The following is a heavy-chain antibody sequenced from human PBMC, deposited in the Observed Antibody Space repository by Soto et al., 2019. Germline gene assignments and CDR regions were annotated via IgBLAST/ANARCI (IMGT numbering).Heavy chain of an antibody. D-gene: IGHD3-22*01. CDR2: IYYSGST. J-gene: IGHJ6*02. CDR3: ARELRYYDSSGQYYYYYGMDV. CDR1: GGSSSSYY. Sequence: QVQLQESGPGLVKPSETLSLTCTVSGGSSSSYYWSWIRQPPGKVLEWIGYIYYSGSTNYNPSLKSRVTISVDTSKNQFSLKLSSVTAADTAVYYCARELRYYDSSGQYYYYYGMDVWGQGTTVTVSS. V-gene: IGHV4-59*01.